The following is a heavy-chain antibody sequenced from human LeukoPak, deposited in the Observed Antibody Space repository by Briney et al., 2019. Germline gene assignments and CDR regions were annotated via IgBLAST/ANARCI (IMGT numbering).Heavy chain of an antibody. Sequence: SETLSLTCTVSGGSISSSSYYWGWIRQPPGKGLEWIGSIYYSGSTYYNPSLKSRVTISVDTSKNQFSLKLSSVAAADTAVYYCARDPISSRSDAFDIWGQGTMVTVSS. V-gene: IGHV4-39*07. J-gene: IGHJ3*02. CDR3: ARDPISSRSDAFDI. D-gene: IGHD6-13*01. CDR2: IYYSGST. CDR1: GGSISSSSYY.